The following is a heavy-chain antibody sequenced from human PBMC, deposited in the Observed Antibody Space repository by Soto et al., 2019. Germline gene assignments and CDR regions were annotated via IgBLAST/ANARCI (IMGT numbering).Heavy chain of an antibody. CDR2: MNPSNGNT. J-gene: IGHJ4*02. V-gene: IGHV1-8*02. CDR1: GYTFTTYD. D-gene: IGHD6-25*01. Sequence: ASVKVSCKASGYTFTTYDVSRVRQASGQGLEWMGWMNPSNGNTGYAQKFQGRVTMTRNTSISTVYMELSGLRPDDTAVYYCARRKERSGPHYFDYWGQGTRVTVSS. CDR3: ARRKERSGPHYFDY.